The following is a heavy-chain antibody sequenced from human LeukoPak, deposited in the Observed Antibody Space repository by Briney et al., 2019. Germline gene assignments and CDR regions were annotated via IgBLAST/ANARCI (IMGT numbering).Heavy chain of an antibody. V-gene: IGHV1-2*02. CDR2: INPNSGGT. D-gene: IGHD2-2*01. J-gene: IGHJ6*02. CDR3: ARDSYCSSTSCYYYYGMDV. Sequence: ASVKVSCKASGYTFTGYYMHWVRQAPGQGLEWMGWINPNSGGTNYAQKFQGRVTMTGDTSISTAYMELSRLRSDDTAVYYCARDSYCSSTSCYYYYGMDVWGQGTTVTVSS. CDR1: GYTFTGYY.